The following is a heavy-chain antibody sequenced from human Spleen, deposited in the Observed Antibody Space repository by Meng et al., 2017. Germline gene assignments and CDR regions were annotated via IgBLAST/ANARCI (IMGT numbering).Heavy chain of an antibody. CDR1: GGSISGYY. J-gene: IGHJ4*02. Sequence: SETLSLICTVSGGSISGYYWIWIRQAPGKGLEWIGYVYYSGTTKYNPALNSRVIISLDTSKNQFSLKLHSVIAADTAVYYCARMSYDTLTGYYHLFDYWGQGTLVTVSS. D-gene: IGHD3-9*01. CDR2: VYYSGTT. V-gene: IGHV4-59*01. CDR3: ARMSYDTLTGYYHLFDY.